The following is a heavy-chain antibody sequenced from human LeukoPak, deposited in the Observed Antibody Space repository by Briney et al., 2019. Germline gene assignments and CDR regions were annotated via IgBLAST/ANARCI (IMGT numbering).Heavy chain of an antibody. V-gene: IGHV3-66*01. J-gene: IGHJ4*02. CDR2: IYSGGST. D-gene: IGHD3-10*01. CDR1: GFTVSSNY. Sequence: GGSLRLSCAASGFTVSSNYMSWVRQAPGKGLECVSVIYSGGSTYYADSVKGRFTISRDNSKNTLYLQMNSLRAEDTAVYYCARDNHYYDSGDLWGQGTLVTVSS. CDR3: ARDNHYYDSGDL.